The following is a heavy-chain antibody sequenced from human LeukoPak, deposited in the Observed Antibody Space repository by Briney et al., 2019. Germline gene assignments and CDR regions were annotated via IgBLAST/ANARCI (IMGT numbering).Heavy chain of an antibody. CDR2: IYSGGST. CDR1: GFIFSDYY. J-gene: IGHJ6*02. CDR3: ARCLLVQGYYYGMDV. V-gene: IGHV3-66*01. Sequence: GGSLRLSCAASGFIFSDYYMSWIRQAPGKGLEWVSIIYSGGSTYYADSVKGRFTISRDNSKNTLHLQMNSLRAEDTAVYYCARCLLVQGYYYGMDVWGQGTTVTVSS. D-gene: IGHD3-3*01.